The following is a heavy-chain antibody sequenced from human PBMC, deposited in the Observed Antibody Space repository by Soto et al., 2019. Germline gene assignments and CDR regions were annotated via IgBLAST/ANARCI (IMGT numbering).Heavy chain of an antibody. Sequence: ASVKVSCKASGGTFSSYAISWVRQAPGQGHEWMGGIIPIFGTANYAQKFQGRVTITADESTSTAYMELSSLRSEDTAVYYCAADLDGQWLVRWGQGTLVTVSS. J-gene: IGHJ4*02. CDR2: IIPIFGTA. V-gene: IGHV1-69*13. D-gene: IGHD6-19*01. CDR1: GGTFSSYA. CDR3: AADLDGQWLVR.